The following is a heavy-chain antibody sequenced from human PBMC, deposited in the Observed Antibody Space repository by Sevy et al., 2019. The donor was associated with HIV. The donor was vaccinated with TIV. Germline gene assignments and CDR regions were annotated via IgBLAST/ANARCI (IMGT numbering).Heavy chain of an antibody. CDR3: AKDQPTYYDILTGYYAD. J-gene: IGHJ4*02. CDR1: GFTFSTYA. CDR2: IRCSGGST. Sequence: GGSLRLSCAASGFTFSTYAMSWVRQAPGKGLEWVSAIRCSGGSTYYADSVKGRFTISRDYSKNTLYLQMNSLRAEDTAIYYCAKDQPTYYDILTGYYADWGQGTLVTVSS. D-gene: IGHD3-9*01. V-gene: IGHV3-23*01.